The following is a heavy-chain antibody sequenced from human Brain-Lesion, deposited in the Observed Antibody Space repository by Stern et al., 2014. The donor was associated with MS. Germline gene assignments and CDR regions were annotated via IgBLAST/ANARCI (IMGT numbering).Heavy chain of an antibody. CDR2: FGPEDGET. Sequence: VQLVESGAEVKKPGASLKVSCKVSGYTLTELSMHWVRQAPRKGLERMGGFGPEDGETIYAQKFQGRVTMTEDTSTDTAYMELSSLRSEDTAVYYCATLSPGAGGNYYRHFDYWGQGTLVTVSS. CDR3: ATLSPGAGGNYYRHFDY. V-gene: IGHV1-24*01. CDR1: GYTLTELS. D-gene: IGHD1-26*01. J-gene: IGHJ4*02.